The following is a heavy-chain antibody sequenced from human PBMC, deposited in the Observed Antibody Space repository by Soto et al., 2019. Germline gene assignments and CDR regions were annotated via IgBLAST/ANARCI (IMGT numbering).Heavy chain of an antibody. D-gene: IGHD2-21*02. CDR1: GGSISSYY. CDR2: IYYSGST. V-gene: IGHV4-59*01. J-gene: IGHJ4*02. Sequence: SETLSLTCTVSGGSISSYYWSWIRQPPGKGLEWIGYIYYSGSTNYNPSLKSRVTISVDTSKNQFSLKPSSVTAADTAVYYCARGFRVTPFDYWGQGTLVTVSS. CDR3: ARGFRVTPFDY.